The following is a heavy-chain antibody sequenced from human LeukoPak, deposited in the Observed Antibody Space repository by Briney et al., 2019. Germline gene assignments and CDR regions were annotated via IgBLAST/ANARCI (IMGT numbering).Heavy chain of an antibody. Sequence: PSETLSLTCTVSPDSTTSNFWSWVRQPPGKGLEWIGEIHNNPSLQSRVTISIDRSKNQIALELSSVTAADTAVYYCAREIVGGFNPGAYWGQGTLVTVSS. V-gene: IGHV4-4*02. CDR2: IHNN. CDR1: PDSTTSNF. D-gene: IGHD1-14*01. J-gene: IGHJ4*02. CDR3: AREIVGGFNPGAY.